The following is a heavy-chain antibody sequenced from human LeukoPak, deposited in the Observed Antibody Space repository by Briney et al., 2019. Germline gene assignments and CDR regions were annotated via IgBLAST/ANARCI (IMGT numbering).Heavy chain of an antibody. Sequence: SGGSLRLSCVASGFTFGTYWMNWVRQSPGKGLEWVATIKEDGSEKYYMDSVKGRFTISRDNAKSSLYLQMNCLGVEDTAVYYCARGGYRFGPNYWGQGTLVSVSS. D-gene: IGHD5-18*01. J-gene: IGHJ4*02. V-gene: IGHV3-7*03. CDR2: IKEDGSEK. CDR1: GFTFGTYW. CDR3: ARGGYRFGPNY.